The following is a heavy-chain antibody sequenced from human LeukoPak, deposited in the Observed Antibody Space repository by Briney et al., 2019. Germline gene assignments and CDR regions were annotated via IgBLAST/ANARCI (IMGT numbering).Heavy chain of an antibody. Sequence: PGGSLRLSCAAVGFTLSTYGIHWVRQAPSKGLEWVAVIWYDGSNKYYSDPVKGRFTISRDSSKNTLYLQMNSLRAEDTAVYYCARAKDNSGRDGFDIWGQGTMVTVSS. CDR2: IWYDGSNK. V-gene: IGHV3-33*01. D-gene: IGHD6-19*01. CDR1: GFTLSTYG. CDR3: ARAKDNSGRDGFDI. J-gene: IGHJ3*02.